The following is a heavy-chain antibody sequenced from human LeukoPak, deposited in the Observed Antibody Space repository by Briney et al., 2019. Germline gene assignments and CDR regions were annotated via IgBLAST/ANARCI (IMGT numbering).Heavy chain of an antibody. CDR1: GGSISSYY. Sequence: SETLSLTCTVSGGSISSYYWSWIRQPAGKGLEWIGRIYTSGSTNYNPSLKSRVTMSVDTSKNQFSLKLSSVTAADTAVYYCARGAFDYGDYYYFDYWGQGTLVTVSS. CDR2: IYTSGST. V-gene: IGHV4-4*07. D-gene: IGHD4-17*01. CDR3: ARGAFDYGDYYYFDY. J-gene: IGHJ4*02.